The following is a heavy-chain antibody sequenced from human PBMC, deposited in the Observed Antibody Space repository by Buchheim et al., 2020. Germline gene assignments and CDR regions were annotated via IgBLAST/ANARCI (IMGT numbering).Heavy chain of an antibody. Sequence: EVQLVQSGAEVKKPGESLKISRKGSGYSFSNYWIGWVRQMPGKGLEWMAMIYPGDSSTKYSPSFQAQVTIPADKSSSTAYLQWSSLKASDTAMYFCARARGYCSSSSCYDFDCWGQGT. CDR2: IYPGDSST. CDR3: ARARGYCSSSSCYDFDC. CDR1: GYSFSNYW. J-gene: IGHJ4*02. D-gene: IGHD2-2*01. V-gene: IGHV5-51*01.